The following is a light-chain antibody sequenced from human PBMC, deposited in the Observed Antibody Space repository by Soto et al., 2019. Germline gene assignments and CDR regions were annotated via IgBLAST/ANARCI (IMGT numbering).Light chain of an antibody. Sequence: LTQPASVSGSPGQSITISCTGTSSNVGSYNLVSWYQQHPGKAPKLMIYEVSKRPSGVSNRFSGSKSGNTASLTISGLQAEDEADYHCCSYAGSYTYVFGPGTKVTVL. CDR2: EVS. J-gene: IGLJ1*01. CDR3: CSYAGSYTYV. V-gene: IGLV2-23*02. CDR1: SSNVGSYNL.